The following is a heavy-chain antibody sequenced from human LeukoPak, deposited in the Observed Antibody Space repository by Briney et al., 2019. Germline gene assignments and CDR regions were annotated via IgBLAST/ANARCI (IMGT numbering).Heavy chain of an antibody. D-gene: IGHD1-26*01. Sequence: GRSLRLSCAASGFTFSSYGMHWVRQAPGKGLEWVAVISYDGSNKYYADSVKGRFTISRDNSKNTLYLQMNSLRAEDTAVYYCAKCPFSGSYYIFNYYGMDVWGQGTTVTVSS. J-gene: IGHJ6*02. CDR1: GFTFSSYG. CDR2: ISYDGSNK. CDR3: AKCPFSGSYYIFNYYGMDV. V-gene: IGHV3-30*18.